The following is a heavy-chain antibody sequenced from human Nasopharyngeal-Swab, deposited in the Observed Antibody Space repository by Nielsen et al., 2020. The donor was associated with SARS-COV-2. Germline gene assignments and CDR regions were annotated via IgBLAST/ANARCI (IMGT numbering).Heavy chain of an antibody. D-gene: IGHD3-10*01. Sequence: WVRQAPGQGLEWMGWISAYSGNTNYVQKLQGRVTMTTDTSTSTAYVELRSLRSDDTAVYYCARDRSPYGSGSYLWFDPWGQGTLVTVSS. CDR3: ARDRSPYGSGSYLWFDP. CDR2: ISAYSGNT. V-gene: IGHV1-18*01. J-gene: IGHJ5*02.